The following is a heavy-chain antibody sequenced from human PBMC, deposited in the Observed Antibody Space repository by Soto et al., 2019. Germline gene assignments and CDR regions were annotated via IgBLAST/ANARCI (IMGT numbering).Heavy chain of an antibody. Sequence: QVHLQESGPGLVKPSETQSLTCAISGGSTSSSDWWTWVRQPPGEGLEWIGEIHRAGVTNYNSSLKSRLTISLDHSRKQFSLSLTSVTAADAAVYFCAGRPEIHPRWGQGILVPVSS. V-gene: IGHV4-4*02. CDR3: AGRPEIHPR. CDR2: IHRAGVT. D-gene: IGHD1-26*01. CDR1: GGSTSSSDW. J-gene: IGHJ4*02.